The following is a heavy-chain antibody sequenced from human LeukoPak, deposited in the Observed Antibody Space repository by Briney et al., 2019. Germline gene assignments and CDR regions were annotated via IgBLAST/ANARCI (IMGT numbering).Heavy chain of an antibody. CDR1: GFTFSNYW. D-gene: IGHD3-10*01. CDR2: INIDGSST. CDR3: AKHVGEFPDY. J-gene: IGHJ4*02. Sequence: GGSLRLSCAASGFTFSNYWMHWVRQAPGKGLVWVSRINIDGSSTSYADSVKGRFTISRDNSKNTLYLQMNSLRAEDTAVYYCAKHVGEFPDYWGQGTLVTVSS. V-gene: IGHV3-74*01.